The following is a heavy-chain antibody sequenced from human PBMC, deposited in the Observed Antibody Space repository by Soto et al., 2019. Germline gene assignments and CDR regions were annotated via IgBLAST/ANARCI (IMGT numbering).Heavy chain of an antibody. D-gene: IGHD6-6*01. V-gene: IGHV3-23*01. CDR3: GKVSSGCGRAYDYFDGMDV. J-gene: IGHJ6*02. Sequence: EVQLLESGGGLVQPGGSLRLSCAASGFTFSSYAMSWVRQAPGKGLEWVSAISGSGGSTYYADSVKGRFTISRDNSKNTLDLQMNSLRSEDAAVYYCGKVSSGCGRAYDYFDGMDVWGQGTTVTVSS. CDR1: GFTFSSYA. CDR2: ISGSGGST.